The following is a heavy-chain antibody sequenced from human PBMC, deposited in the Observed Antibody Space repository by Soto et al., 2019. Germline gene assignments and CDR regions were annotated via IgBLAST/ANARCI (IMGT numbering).Heavy chain of an antibody. CDR2: IYYSGST. Sequence: QVQLQESGPGLVKPSQTLSLTCTVSGGSISSGDYYWSWIRQPPGKGLEWIGYIYYSGSTYYNPSVKSRVTRSVDTSKNQFTLKLRSVTAADTAVYYCARDHYDFWSGSLDYWGQGTLVTVSS. D-gene: IGHD3-3*01. CDR3: ARDHYDFWSGSLDY. J-gene: IGHJ4*02. CDR1: GGSISSGDYY. V-gene: IGHV4-30-4*01.